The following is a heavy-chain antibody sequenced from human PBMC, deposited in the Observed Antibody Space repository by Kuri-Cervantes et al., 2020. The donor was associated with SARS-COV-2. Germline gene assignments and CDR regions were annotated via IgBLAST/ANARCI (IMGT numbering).Heavy chain of an antibody. Sequence: SETLSLTCTVSGGSISSYYWSWIRQPPGKGLEWIGYIYYSGSTNYNPSLKSRVTISVDTSKNQFSLKLSSVTAADTAVYYCARDQCSGGSCYPNLWGQGTLVTVSS. CDR1: GGSISSYY. D-gene: IGHD2-15*01. J-gene: IGHJ5*02. CDR3: ARDQCSGGSCYPNL. V-gene: IGHV4-59*01. CDR2: IYYSGST.